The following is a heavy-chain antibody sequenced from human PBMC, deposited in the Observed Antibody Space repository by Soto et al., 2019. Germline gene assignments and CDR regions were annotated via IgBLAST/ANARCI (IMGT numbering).Heavy chain of an antibody. Sequence: PGGSLGLSCAASGFTFSNYAVSWVRQSPGRGLEWVASISDKGGSTKYADSVNGRFTISRDNSRNTLSLQMDTLRAEDTAVYYCARLPYSYVSLYFFDFWGQGSLVTVSS. CDR3: ARLPYSYVSLYFFDF. J-gene: IGHJ4*02. CDR1: GFTFSNYA. D-gene: IGHD5-18*01. V-gene: IGHV3-23*01. CDR2: ISDKGGST.